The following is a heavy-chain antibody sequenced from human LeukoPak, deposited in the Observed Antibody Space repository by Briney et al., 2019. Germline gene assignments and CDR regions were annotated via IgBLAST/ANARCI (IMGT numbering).Heavy chain of an antibody. CDR3: ARVYAGSGWTYYFDY. D-gene: IGHD6-19*01. CDR2: IYHSGST. CDR1: GGSISSGGYS. Sequence: SETLSLTCAVSGGSISSGGYSWSWIRQPPGKGLEWIGYIYHSGSTYYNPSLKSRVTISVDRSKNQFPLKLSSVTAADTAVYYCARVYAGSGWTYYFDYWGQGTLVTVSS. V-gene: IGHV4-30-2*01. J-gene: IGHJ4*02.